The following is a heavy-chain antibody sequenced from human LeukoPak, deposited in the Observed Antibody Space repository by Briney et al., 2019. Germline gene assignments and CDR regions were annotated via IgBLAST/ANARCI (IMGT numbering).Heavy chain of an antibody. CDR2: IWYDGNNK. Sequence: GGSLRLSCAASGFTFSSYGMHWVRQAPGKGLEWVAVIWYDGNNKYYADSVKGRFTISRDNSKNTLYLQMNSLRAEDTAVYYCAKGSDGDGYPLFDYWGQGTLVTVSS. CDR1: GFTFSSYG. V-gene: IGHV3-33*06. CDR3: AKGSDGDGYPLFDY. J-gene: IGHJ4*02. D-gene: IGHD5-24*01.